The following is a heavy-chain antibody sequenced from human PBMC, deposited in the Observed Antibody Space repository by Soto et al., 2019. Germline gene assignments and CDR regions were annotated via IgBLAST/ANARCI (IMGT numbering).Heavy chain of an antibody. Sequence: RASVKVSCKASGGSFINYAISWVRQAPGEGLEWMGGVIPMLETSLNALKFQGRVRLTADKSTNTAYMELSSLRSEDTAMYYCAREGVDSSSWYCFDYWGQGTLVSVSS. J-gene: IGHJ4*02. CDR3: AREGVDSSSWYCFDY. V-gene: IGHV1-69*10. CDR2: VIPMLETS. CDR1: GGSFINYA. D-gene: IGHD6-13*01.